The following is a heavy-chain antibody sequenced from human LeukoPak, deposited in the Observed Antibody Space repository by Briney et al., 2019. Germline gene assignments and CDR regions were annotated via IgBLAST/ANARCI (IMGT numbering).Heavy chain of an antibody. CDR1: GASISSTTYY. D-gene: IGHD3-22*01. CDR2: TYYSGST. Sequence: PSETLSLTCTVSGASISSTTYYWGWIRQPPRKGLEWIASTYYSGSTYYNPSLKSRVTISVDTSKNQFSLKLSSVTAADTAVYYCARGVGSGYTDYWGQGALVTVSS. J-gene: IGHJ4*02. V-gene: IGHV4-39*01. CDR3: ARGVGSGYTDY.